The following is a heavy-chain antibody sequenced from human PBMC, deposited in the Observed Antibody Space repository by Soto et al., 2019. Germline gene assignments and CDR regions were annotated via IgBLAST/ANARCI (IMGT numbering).Heavy chain of an antibody. CDR2: IDSAGSIT. V-gene: IGHV3-74*01. D-gene: IGHD6-19*01. J-gene: IGHJ4*02. Sequence: GSLRLSCAAPVFTFSSYWMHWVRQTPGKGLVWVSRIDSAGSITTYADSVKGRFTISRDNAKNTLYLQMNSLRAEDTAIYYCARDQTVAGPTTFDHCGQGTLVTVSS. CDR1: VFTFSSYW. CDR3: ARDQTVAGPTTFDH.